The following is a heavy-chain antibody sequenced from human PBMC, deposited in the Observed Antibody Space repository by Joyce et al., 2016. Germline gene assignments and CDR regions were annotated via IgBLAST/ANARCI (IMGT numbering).Heavy chain of an antibody. Sequence: EVQLVESGGGWVQPGGSLRLSCAAPGFTFSNSWRSWVRQSPGKGLEWVASIKEDGIQKYYVDSVKGRFTISRDNAKNSLSLQMNSPRAEDTAVYYCARAYFWGQGTLVTVSS. V-gene: IGHV3-7*03. CDR2: IKEDGIQK. CDR3: ARAYF. CDR1: GFTFSNSW. J-gene: IGHJ4*02.